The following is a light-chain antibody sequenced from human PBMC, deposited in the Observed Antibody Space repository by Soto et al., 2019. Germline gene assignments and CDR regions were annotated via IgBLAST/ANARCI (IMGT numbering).Light chain of an antibody. CDR1: QSVSSN. CDR2: AVS. CDR3: QQYNKWPLT. Sequence: EIMMTQSPGTLSASPGERATLSCRASQSVSSNLAWYQQKPGQAPRLLIYAVSTRATGIPARFSGSGSGTESPLTSSILHSDYVADYYCQQYNKWPLTFGQGTKVEIK. V-gene: IGKV3-15*01. J-gene: IGKJ1*01.